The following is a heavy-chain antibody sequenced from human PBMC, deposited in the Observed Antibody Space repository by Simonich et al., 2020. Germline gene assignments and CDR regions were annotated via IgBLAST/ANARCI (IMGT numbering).Heavy chain of an antibody. CDR3: ARGGVQYYYYYMDV. D-gene: IGHD3-3*01. CDR1: GYTFTGYY. J-gene: IGHJ6*03. CDR2: INTNSGGT. V-gene: IGHV1-2*02. Sequence: QVQLVQSGAEVKKPGASVKVSCKASGYTFTGYYMHWVRQAPGKGLELMRWINTNSGGTNYAQKFQGRVTMTRDTSISTAYMELSRLRSDDTAVYYCARGGVQYYYYYMDVWGKGTTVTVSS.